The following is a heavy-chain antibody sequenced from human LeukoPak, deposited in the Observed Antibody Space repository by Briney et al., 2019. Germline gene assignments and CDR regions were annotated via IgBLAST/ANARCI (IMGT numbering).Heavy chain of an antibody. Sequence: PGGSLRLSCAASGFTFSSYGMSWVRQAPGQGLEWVATIKQDASEEYYVDSVNGRFTISRDNAKKSLFLQMNSLRAEDTAVYYCARAPLHLAMYHYFDYWGQGTLVTVSS. CDR1: GFTFSSYG. J-gene: IGHJ4*02. D-gene: IGHD2-2*01. CDR3: ARAPLHLAMYHYFDY. V-gene: IGHV3-7*01. CDR2: IKQDASEE.